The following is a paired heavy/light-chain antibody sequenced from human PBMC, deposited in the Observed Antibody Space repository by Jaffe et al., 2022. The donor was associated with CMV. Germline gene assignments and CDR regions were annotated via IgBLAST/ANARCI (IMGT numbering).Light chain of an antibody. Sequence: EIVLTQSPGTLSLSPGERATLSCRASQSVSSSYLAWYQQKPGQAPRLLINGASSRATGIPDRFSGSGSGTDFTLTITRLEPEDFAVYYCQQFGSSRYTFGQGTKVEIK. CDR1: QSVSSSY. CDR2: GAS. V-gene: IGKV3-20*01. J-gene: IGKJ2*01. CDR3: QQFGSSRYT.
Heavy chain of an antibody. J-gene: IGHJ4*02. Sequence: EVQLVDSGGGLVQPGGSLRLSCAASGFTFSTYEMNWVRQAPGKGLEWVSYISSSATTIYYADSVKGRFTISRDNAKNSLYLQMNNLRVEDTAVYYCARDGTRQFDGNFDYWGQGTLVTVSS. D-gene: IGHD1-26*01. CDR3: ARDGTRQFDGNFDY. V-gene: IGHV3-48*03. CDR2: ISSSATTI. CDR1: GFTFSTYE.